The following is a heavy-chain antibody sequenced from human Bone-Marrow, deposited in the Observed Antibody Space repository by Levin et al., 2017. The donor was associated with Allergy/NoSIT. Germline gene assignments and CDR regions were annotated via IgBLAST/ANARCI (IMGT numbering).Heavy chain of an antibody. D-gene: IGHD2-21*02. Sequence: SETLSLTCTVSGDSISSGAYSWTWIRQPPGKGLEWIGYIDQGGSMYHSPSLKSRATISADTSKNEFSLRLTSVTAADTAVYFCDREVVVVTGAVGWFDPWGQGILVTVSS. CDR1: GDSISSGAYS. J-gene: IGHJ5*02. CDR3: DREVVVVTGAVGWFDP. V-gene: IGHV4-30-2*01. CDR2: IDQGGSM.